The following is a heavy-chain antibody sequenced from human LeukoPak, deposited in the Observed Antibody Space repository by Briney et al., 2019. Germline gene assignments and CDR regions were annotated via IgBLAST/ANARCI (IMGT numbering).Heavy chain of an antibody. CDR3: ARTGYYYGSGSDAFDI. CDR1: GYSFTTYW. CDR2: IYPGDSDT. J-gene: IGHJ3*02. V-gene: IGHV5-51*01. Sequence: GESLKISYKGSGYSFTTYWIGWVRQMPGKGLECMGIIYPGDSDTRYSPSFQGQVTISADKSISTAYLQWSSLKASDTAMYYCARTGYYYGSGSDAFDIWGQGTMVTVSS. D-gene: IGHD3-10*01.